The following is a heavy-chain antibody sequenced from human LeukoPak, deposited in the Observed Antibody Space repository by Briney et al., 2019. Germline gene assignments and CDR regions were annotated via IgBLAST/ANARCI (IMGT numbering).Heavy chain of an antibody. CDR1: IHSITSDY. D-gene: IGHD1-26*01. CDR2: VHYSGRT. J-gene: IGHJ4*02. CDR3: ASMLGSGSGSYLFDF. Sequence: SDTLSLPCSVSIHSITSDYWSSLQHPPGQEPEGVDYVHYSGRTSYNPSLHSRVTISLDTSKNQFSLKLNSVTAADTAVYYCASMLGSGSGSYLFDFWGQGTLVTVSS. V-gene: IGHV4-59*07.